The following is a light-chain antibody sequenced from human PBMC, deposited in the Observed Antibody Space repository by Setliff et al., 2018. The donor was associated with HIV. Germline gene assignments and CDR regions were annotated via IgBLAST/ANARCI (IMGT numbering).Light chain of an antibody. CDR3: AAWDDSLNGPV. CDR2: SNN. J-gene: IGLJ2*01. CDR1: SSNIGSST. V-gene: IGLV1-44*01. Sequence: QSALTQPPSASGTPGQRVTISCSGSSSNIGSSTVNRYQQLPGTAPKLLIYSNNQRPSGVPDRFSGSKSGTSASLAISGLQSEDETDYYCAAWDDSLNGPVFGGGTKVTVL.